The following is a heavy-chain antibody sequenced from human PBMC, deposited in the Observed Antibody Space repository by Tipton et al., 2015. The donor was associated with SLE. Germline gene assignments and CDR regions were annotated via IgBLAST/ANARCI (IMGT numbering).Heavy chain of an antibody. CDR1: GYSFTNYW. CDR2: IYPGDSDT. CDR3: ARQLGYYDSSGYWWFDP. J-gene: IGHJ5*02. D-gene: IGHD3-22*01. V-gene: IGHV5-51*01. Sequence: VQLVQSGAEVKKPGESLKISCKGSGYSFTNYWIGWVRQMPGKGLEWMGIIYPGDSDTRYSPAFQGQVTISADKSISTAYLQWSSLKASDTAMYYCARQLGYYDSSGYWWFDPWGQGTLVTASS.